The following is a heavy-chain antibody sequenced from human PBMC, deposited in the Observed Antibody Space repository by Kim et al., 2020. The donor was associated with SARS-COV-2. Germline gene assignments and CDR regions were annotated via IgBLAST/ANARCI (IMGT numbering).Heavy chain of an antibody. CDR3: ARAWQKYGMDV. V-gene: IGHV4-34*01. Sequence: NYHPSLKSRVTISVDTSTNQFSLKLSSVTAADTAVYYCARAWQKYGMDVWGQGTTVTVSS. J-gene: IGHJ6*02.